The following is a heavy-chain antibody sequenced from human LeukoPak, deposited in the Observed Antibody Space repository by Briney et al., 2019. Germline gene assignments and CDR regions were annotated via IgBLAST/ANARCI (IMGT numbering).Heavy chain of an antibody. CDR1: GYSISSGYY. J-gene: IGHJ6*02. D-gene: IGHD3-22*01. Sequence: SETLSLTCTVSGYSISSGYYWGWIRQPPEKGLEWIGSIYHSGSSYYNPSLKSRVTISVDTSKNQFSLRLSSVTAADTAVYYCAKHMIVTPGSYYYGVDVWGQGTTVTVSS. CDR2: IYHSGSS. CDR3: AKHMIVTPGSYYYGVDV. V-gene: IGHV4-38-2*02.